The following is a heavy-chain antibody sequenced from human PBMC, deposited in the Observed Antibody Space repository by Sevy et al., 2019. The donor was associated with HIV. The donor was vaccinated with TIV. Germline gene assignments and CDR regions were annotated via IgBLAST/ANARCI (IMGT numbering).Heavy chain of an antibody. CDR3: ARESPYIAAAGKYYYYNGMDV. CDR1: GGSVSSYF. V-gene: IGHV4-59*02. J-gene: IGHJ6*02. D-gene: IGHD6-13*01. Sequence: SETLSLTCTVSGGSVSSYFWSWIRQPPGKGLEWTGYIYYSGSTDYNPSLKSGVTISLDTSKNQFSLKLSSVTAADTAVYYCARESPYIAAAGKYYYYNGMDVWGQGTTVTVSS. CDR2: IYYSGST.